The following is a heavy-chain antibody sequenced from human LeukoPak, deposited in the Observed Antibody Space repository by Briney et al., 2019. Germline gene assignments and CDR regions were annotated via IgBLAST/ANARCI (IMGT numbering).Heavy chain of an antibody. D-gene: IGHD5-18*01. CDR2: ISGSGGST. CDR3: AKGGYSYGYVFSDY. V-gene: IGHV3-23*01. J-gene: IGHJ4*02. Sequence: PGGSLRLSCAASGFTFSSYAMSWVRQAPGKGLEWVSAISGSGGSTYYADSVKDRFTISRDNSKNTLYLQMNSLRAEDTAVYYCAKGGYSYGYVFSDYWGQGTLVTVSS. CDR1: GFTFSSYA.